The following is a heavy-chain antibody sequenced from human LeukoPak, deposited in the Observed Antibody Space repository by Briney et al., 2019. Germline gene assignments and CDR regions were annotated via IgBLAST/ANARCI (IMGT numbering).Heavy chain of an antibody. D-gene: IGHD5-18*01. CDR3: ASANLEYSYGYVVDY. CDR1: GGTFSSYA. V-gene: IGHV1-69*05. CDR2: IIPIFGTA. Sequence: ASVKVSCKASGGTFSSYAISWVRQAPGQGLEWMVRIIPIFGTANYAQKFQGRVTITTDESTSTAYMELSSLRSEDTAVYYCASANLEYSYGYVVDYWGQGTLVTVSS. J-gene: IGHJ4*02.